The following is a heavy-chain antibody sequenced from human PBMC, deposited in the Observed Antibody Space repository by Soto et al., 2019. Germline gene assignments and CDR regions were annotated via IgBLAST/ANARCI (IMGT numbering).Heavy chain of an antibody. J-gene: IGHJ4*02. CDR2: IIAMFRSP. Sequence: ASVKVSCKASGGTFNRYALNWVRQAPGQGLEWMGGIIAMFRSPNYAHKFQGRVSITADESTNTAYMELRSLRSDDTAVYYCARSQGSGWPSDYWGQGTLVTVSS. V-gene: IGHV1-69*13. CDR3: ARSQGSGWPSDY. CDR1: GGTFNRYA. D-gene: IGHD6-19*01.